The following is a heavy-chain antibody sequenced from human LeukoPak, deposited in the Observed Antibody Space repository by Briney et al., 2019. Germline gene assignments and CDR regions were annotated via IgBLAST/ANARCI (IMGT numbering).Heavy chain of an antibody. CDR2: IWYDGSNK. D-gene: IGHD3-9*01. Sequence: PGGSLRLSCAASGFTFSSYGMHWVRQAPGKGLEWVAVIWYDGSNKYYADSVKGRFTISRDISKNTLYLQMNSLRAEDTAVYYCARDSHRVYFDWSHPGVYYGMDVWGQGTTVTVSS. CDR3: ARDSHRVYFDWSHPGVYYGMDV. J-gene: IGHJ6*02. V-gene: IGHV3-33*08. CDR1: GFTFSSYG.